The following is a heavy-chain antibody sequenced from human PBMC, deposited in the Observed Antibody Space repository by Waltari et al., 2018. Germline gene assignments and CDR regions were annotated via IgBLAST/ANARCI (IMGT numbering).Heavy chain of an antibody. CDR2: IIPSFGTA. CDR3: ARVRHCSSTSCYFGAFDI. V-gene: IGHV1-69*12. CDR1: GGTFSIYA. Sequence: QVQLVQSGAEVKKPGSSVKVSCKASGGTFSIYAIRWVRQAPGQGLEWMGGIIPSFGTANYAQKFQGRVTITADESTSTAYMELSSLRSEDTAVYYCARVRHCSSTSCYFGAFDIWGQGTMVTVSS. J-gene: IGHJ3*02. D-gene: IGHD2-2*01.